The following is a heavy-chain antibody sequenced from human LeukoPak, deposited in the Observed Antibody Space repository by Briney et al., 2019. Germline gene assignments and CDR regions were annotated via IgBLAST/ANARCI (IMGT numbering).Heavy chain of an antibody. CDR1: GGSISSYY. D-gene: IGHD6-19*01. J-gene: IGHJ3*02. CDR2: IYNSGST. V-gene: IGHV4-59*08. Sequence: PSETLSLTCTVSGGSISSYYWSWIRQPPGKGLEWIGYIYNSGSTNYNPSLKSRVTISVDTSKNQFSLKLSSVTAADTAVYYCARGYSSGWFDAFDIWGQGTMVTVSS. CDR3: ARGYSSGWFDAFDI.